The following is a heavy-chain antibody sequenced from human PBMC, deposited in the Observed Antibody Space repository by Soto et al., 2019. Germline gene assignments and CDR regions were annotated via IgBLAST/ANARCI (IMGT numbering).Heavy chain of an antibody. J-gene: IGHJ6*02. D-gene: IGHD3-9*01. V-gene: IGHV1-2*04. Sequence: GASVKVSCKASGYTFTGYYMHWVRQAPGQGLEWMGWINPNSGGTNYAQKFQGWVTVTRDTSISTAYMELSRLRSDDTAVYYCARGPITIFYGMDVWGQGTTVTVSS. CDR1: GYTFTGYY. CDR3: ARGPITIFYGMDV. CDR2: INPNSGGT.